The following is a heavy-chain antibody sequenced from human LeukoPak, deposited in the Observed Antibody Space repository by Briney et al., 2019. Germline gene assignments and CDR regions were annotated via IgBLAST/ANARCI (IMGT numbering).Heavy chain of an antibody. D-gene: IGHD3-10*01. CDR1: GGSISSGGYY. Sequence: SETLSLTCTVSGGSISSGGYYWSWIRQHPGKGLEWIGYIYYSGSTYYNPSLKSRVTISVDTSKNQFSLKLSSVTAADTAVYYCARDHITMVRGANYYYGMDVWGQGTTVTVSS. CDR2: IYYSGST. J-gene: IGHJ6*02. V-gene: IGHV4-31*03. CDR3: ARDHITMVRGANYYYGMDV.